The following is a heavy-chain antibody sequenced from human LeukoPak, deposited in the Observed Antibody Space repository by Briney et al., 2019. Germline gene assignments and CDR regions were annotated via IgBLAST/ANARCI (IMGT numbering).Heavy chain of an antibody. D-gene: IGHD1-26*01. CDR3: ARITSEWELLGEH. CDR1: GFTFSSYS. V-gene: IGHV3-48*04. CDR2: ISSSSSTI. J-gene: IGHJ4*02. Sequence: PGGSLRLSCAASGFTFSSYSMNWVRQAPGKGLEWVSYISSSSSTIYYADSVKGRFTISRDNAKNSLYLQMNSLRAEDTAVYYCARITSEWELLGEHWGQGTLVTVSS.